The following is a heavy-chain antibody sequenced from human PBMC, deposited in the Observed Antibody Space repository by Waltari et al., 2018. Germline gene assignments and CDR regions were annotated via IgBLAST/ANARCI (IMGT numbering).Heavy chain of an antibody. Sequence: EVQLLQSGGGLVQSGGSLRLSCVASGFTFGSYAMSWVRQAPGKGLEWVSLITGSGASTYYADSVRGRFTISRDNSKNTVYLQMNSLRVEDTAVFYCAKSGDYGDNYPPLWDAFNLWGQGTMVSVSS. CDR1: GFTFGSYA. J-gene: IGHJ3*01. CDR2: ITGSGAST. CDR3: AKSGDYGDNYPPLWDAFNL. V-gene: IGHV3-23*01. D-gene: IGHD4-17*01.